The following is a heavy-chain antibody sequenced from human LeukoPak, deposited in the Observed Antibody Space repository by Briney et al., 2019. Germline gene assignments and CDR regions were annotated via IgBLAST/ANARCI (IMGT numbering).Heavy chain of an antibody. D-gene: IGHD4-23*01. J-gene: IGHJ2*01. V-gene: IGHV4-61*02. CDR2: IYTSGST. CDR3: ARLRWAEDWYFDL. Sequence: KPSQTLSLTCTVSGGSISSGSYYWSWIRQPAGKGLEWIGRIYTSGSTNYNPSLKSRVTISVDTSKNQFSLKLSSVTAADTAVYYCARLRWAEDWYFDLWGRGTLVTVSS. CDR1: GGSISSGSYY.